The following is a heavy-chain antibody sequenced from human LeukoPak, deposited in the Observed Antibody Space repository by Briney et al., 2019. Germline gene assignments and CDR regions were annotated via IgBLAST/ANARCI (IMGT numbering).Heavy chain of an antibody. J-gene: IGHJ3*02. D-gene: IGHD2-2*01. CDR1: GFTFSNAW. V-gene: IGHV3-15*01. Sequence: PGGSLRLSCAASGFTFSNAWMSWVRQAPGKGLEWVGRIKSKTDGGTTDYAAPVKGRFTISRDDSKNTLYLQMNSLKTEDTAVYYCTTAEAGIVVVPAAKGDAFDIWGQGTMVTVSS. CDR3: TTAEAGIVVVPAAKGDAFDI. CDR2: IKSKTDGGTT.